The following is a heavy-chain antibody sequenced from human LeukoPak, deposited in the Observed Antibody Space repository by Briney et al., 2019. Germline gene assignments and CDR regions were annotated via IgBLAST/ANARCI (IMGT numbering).Heavy chain of an antibody. CDR1: GFTFSTYA. Sequence: PGGSLRLSCAASGFTFSTYAVHWVRQAPGKGLEYVSGISGNGDTTYYADSVKGRFTISRDNSKNTLFLQMGSLRAEDMAVYYCARVVGKENYYYYYMDVWGKGTTVTVSS. D-gene: IGHD1-1*01. CDR2: ISGNGDTT. V-gene: IGHV3-64*02. CDR3: ARVVGKENYYYYYMDV. J-gene: IGHJ6*03.